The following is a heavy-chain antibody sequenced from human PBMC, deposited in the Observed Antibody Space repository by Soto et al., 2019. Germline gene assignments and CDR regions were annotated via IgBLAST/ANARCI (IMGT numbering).Heavy chain of an antibody. J-gene: IGHJ4*02. CDR1: GGTFSSYA. V-gene: IGHV1-69*06. D-gene: IGHD6-6*01. CDR2: IIPIFGTA. Sequence: QVQLVQSGAEVKKPGSSVKVSCKASGGTFSSYAISWVRQAPGQGLEWMGGIIPIFGTANYAQKFQGRVTITADKSTSTAYMELSSLRSEDTAVYYCARVKGLYSSSSGALHYWGQGPLVTVSS. CDR3: ARVKGLYSSSSGALHY.